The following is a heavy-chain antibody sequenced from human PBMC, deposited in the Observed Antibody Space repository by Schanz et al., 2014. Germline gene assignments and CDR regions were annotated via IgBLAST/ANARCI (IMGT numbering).Heavy chain of an antibody. V-gene: IGHV1-46*03. Sequence: QVQLLQSGAEVKKPGASMKVSCKASGYTFTTYYMLWVRQAPGQGLEWMGIINPSGGSTRYGQKFQGRITVTTDTSTSTVYLELSSLRSDDTAVYYCGRGFSRSYIDFWGQGTLITVSP. CDR2: INPSGGST. CDR3: GRGFSRSYIDF. CDR1: GYTFTTYY. J-gene: IGHJ4*02. D-gene: IGHD6-6*01.